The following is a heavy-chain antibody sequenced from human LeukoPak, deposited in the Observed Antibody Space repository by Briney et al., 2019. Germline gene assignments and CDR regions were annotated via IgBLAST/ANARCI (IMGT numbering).Heavy chain of an antibody. J-gene: IGHJ3*02. V-gene: IGHV1-69*13. D-gene: IGHD4-17*01. CDR3: ARAGDDYGADAFDI. Sequence: SVKVSCKASGGTFSSYAISWVRQAPGQGLEWMGGIIPIFGTANYAQKFQGRVTITADESTSTAYMELSSLRSEDTAVYYCARAGDDYGADAFDIWGQGTIVTVSS. CDR2: IIPIFGTA. CDR1: GGTFSSYA.